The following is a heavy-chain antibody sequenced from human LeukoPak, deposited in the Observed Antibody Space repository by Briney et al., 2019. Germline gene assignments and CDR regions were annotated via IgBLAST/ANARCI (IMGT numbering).Heavy chain of an antibody. CDR1: GYTFTSYY. D-gene: IGHD6-19*01. CDR2: INPSGDST. Sequence: GASVKVSCKASGYTFTSYYMHWVRQAPGQGLEWMGIINPSGDSTSYEQRFQGRLTMTRDTSTSTVYMELSSLRSEDTAVYYCARGHSSGWYPWDYWGQGTLVTVSS. CDR3: ARGHSSGWYPWDY. V-gene: IGHV1-46*01. J-gene: IGHJ4*02.